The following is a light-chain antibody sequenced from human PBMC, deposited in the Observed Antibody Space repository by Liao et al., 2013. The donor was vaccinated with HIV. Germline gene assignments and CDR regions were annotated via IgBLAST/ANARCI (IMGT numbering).Light chain of an antibody. CDR2: DDD. V-gene: IGLV3-21*02. CDR1: NIGTKS. J-gene: IGLJ2*01. Sequence: SSVLTQPPSVSVAPGQTAKITCEGNNIGTKSVHWYQQKPGQAPVLVMFDDDDRPSGIPERFSGSTSANMATLTISRAEAEDEADFYCQVWAGTGDRVLFGGGTKLTVL. CDR3: QVWAGTGDRVL.